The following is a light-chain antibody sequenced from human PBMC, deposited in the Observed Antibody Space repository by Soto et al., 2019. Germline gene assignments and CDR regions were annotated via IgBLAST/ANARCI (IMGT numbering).Light chain of an antibody. CDR2: EVT. CDR1: SSDVGAYNY. V-gene: IGLV2-8*01. CDR3: NSYAGSKNFGV. J-gene: IGLJ3*02. Sequence: QSALTQPPSASGSPGQSVTISCTGTSSDVGAYNYVSWYQQHPGKAPKLIIYEVTKRPSGVPDRFSGSKSGNTASLTVSGLQAEDEADYYCNSYAGSKNFGVFGGGTKVTGL.